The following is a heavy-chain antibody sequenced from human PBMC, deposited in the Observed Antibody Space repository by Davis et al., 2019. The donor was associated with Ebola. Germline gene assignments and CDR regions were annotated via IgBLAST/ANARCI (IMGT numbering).Heavy chain of an antibody. Sequence: AASVKVSCKASGYTFTGYYIYWVRQAPGQGLEWMGRINPNSGDTNYAQKFQGRVTMTRDTSISTAYMELSRLRSDDTAVYYCASTPLHYDFWSGYWGQGTLVTVSS. J-gene: IGHJ4*02. D-gene: IGHD3-3*01. CDR2: INPNSGDT. CDR3: ASTPLHYDFWSGY. CDR1: GYTFTGYY. V-gene: IGHV1-2*06.